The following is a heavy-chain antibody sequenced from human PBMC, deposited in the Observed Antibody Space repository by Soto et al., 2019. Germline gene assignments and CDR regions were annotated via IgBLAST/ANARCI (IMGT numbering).Heavy chain of an antibody. CDR2: FDPEDGET. D-gene: IGHD5-12*01. Sequence: ASVKVSCKVSGYTLTELSMHWVRQAPGKGLEWMGGFDPEDGETIYAQKFQGRVTMTEDTSTDAAYMELSSLRSEDTAVYYCATEGDIVATIRTWSFDYWGQGTLVTVSS. CDR1: GYTLTELS. CDR3: ATEGDIVATIRTWSFDY. J-gene: IGHJ4*02. V-gene: IGHV1-24*01.